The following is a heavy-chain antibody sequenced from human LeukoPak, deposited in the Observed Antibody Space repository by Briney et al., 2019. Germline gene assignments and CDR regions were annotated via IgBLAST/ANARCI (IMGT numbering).Heavy chain of an antibody. CDR2: INPNSGGT. Sequence: ASVKVSCKASGYTFTGYYMHWVRQAPGQGLEWMGWINPNSGGTNYAQKFQGWITMTRDTSISTAYMELSRLRSDDTAVYYCARTWSSNVAAAWRGDAFDIWGQGTMVTVSS. CDR3: ARTWSSNVAAAWRGDAFDI. J-gene: IGHJ3*02. CDR1: GYTFTGYY. D-gene: IGHD6-13*01. V-gene: IGHV1-2*04.